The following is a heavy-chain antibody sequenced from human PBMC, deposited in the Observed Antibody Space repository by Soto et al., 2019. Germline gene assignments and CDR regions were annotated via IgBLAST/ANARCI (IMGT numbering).Heavy chain of an antibody. Sequence: SETLSLTCTVSGGSISSYYWSWIRQPPGKGLEWIGYIYYSGSTNYNPSLKSRVTISVDTSKNQFSLKLSSVTAADTAVYYWAGVGRGFDYWGQGTLVTVSS. CDR3: AGVGRGFDY. CDR2: IYYSGST. J-gene: IGHJ4*02. V-gene: IGHV4-59*01. CDR1: GGSISSYY. D-gene: IGHD2-15*01.